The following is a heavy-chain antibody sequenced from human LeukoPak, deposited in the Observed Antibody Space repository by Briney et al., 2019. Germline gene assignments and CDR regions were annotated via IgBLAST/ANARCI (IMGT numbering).Heavy chain of an antibody. J-gene: IGHJ4*02. V-gene: IGHV3-23*01. CDR3: AKVPHTIFGVALDY. Sequence: QPGGSLRLSCAASGFTFSSYAMSWVRQAPGEGLEWVSAISGSGGSTYYADSVKGRFTISRDNSKNTLYLQMNSLRAEDTAVYYCAKVPHTIFGVALDYWGQGTLVTVSS. D-gene: IGHD3-3*01. CDR1: GFTFSSYA. CDR2: ISGSGGST.